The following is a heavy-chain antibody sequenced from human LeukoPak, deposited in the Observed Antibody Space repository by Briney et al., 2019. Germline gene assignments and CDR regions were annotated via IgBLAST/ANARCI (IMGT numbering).Heavy chain of an antibody. Sequence: ASVKVSCKASGYTFTSYGISWVRQAPGQGLEWMGWISAYNGNTNYAQKLQGRVTMTTDTSTSTAYMELRSLRSDDAAVYYCARGGGPVYCSSTSCHNANWFDPWGQGTLVTVSS. CDR2: ISAYNGNT. D-gene: IGHD2-2*02. J-gene: IGHJ5*02. CDR3: ARGGGPVYCSSTSCHNANWFDP. CDR1: GYTFTSYG. V-gene: IGHV1-18*01.